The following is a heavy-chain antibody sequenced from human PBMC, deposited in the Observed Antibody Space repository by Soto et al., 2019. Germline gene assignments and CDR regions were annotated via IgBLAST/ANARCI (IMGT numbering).Heavy chain of an antibody. D-gene: IGHD1-7*01. CDR3: AKDWCSGTTCYCLEN. V-gene: IGHV3-23*01. J-gene: IGHJ4*02. CDR1: GFTFSSYA. CDR2: VSGSSGSK. Sequence: EVQLLESGGGLVQPGGSLRLSCAASGFTFSSYAMSWVRQAPGKGLEWVSSVSGSSGSKSYADSVKGRFTISRDNSKSSVYLQMNSRRAEDTAGYFCAKDWCSGTTCYCLENWGQGTLVTVSS.